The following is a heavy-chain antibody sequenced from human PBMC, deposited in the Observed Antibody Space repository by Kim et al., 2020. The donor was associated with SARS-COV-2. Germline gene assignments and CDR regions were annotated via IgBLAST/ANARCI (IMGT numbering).Heavy chain of an antibody. V-gene: IGHV4-30-4*02. CDR1: PVSMTAGGYS. D-gene: IGHD2-8*01. CDR3: ARALMVDSPTYPDDAF. J-gene: IGHJ3*01. CDR2: MFYTGTA. Sequence: SETLSLTCTVSPVSMTAGGYSWNWIRHPPGKGLEWIGCMFYTGTAYYKPSLKSRVRISEDRSKNRFSLKITSVTAADTAMYFGARALMVDSPTYPDDAF.